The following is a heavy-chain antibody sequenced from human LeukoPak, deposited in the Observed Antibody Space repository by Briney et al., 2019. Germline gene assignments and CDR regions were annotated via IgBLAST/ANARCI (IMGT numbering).Heavy chain of an antibody. J-gene: IGHJ6*03. CDR2: INHSGST. CDR3: ARGRYSRNYYYYYYMDV. Sequence: PSETLSLTCAVYGGSFSGYYWSWIRQPPGKGLEWIGEINHSGSTNYNPSLKSRVTISVDTSKNQFSLKLSSVTAADTAVYYCARGRYSRNYYYYYYMDVWGKGTTVTVSS. CDR1: GGSFSGYY. D-gene: IGHD6-13*01. V-gene: IGHV4-34*01.